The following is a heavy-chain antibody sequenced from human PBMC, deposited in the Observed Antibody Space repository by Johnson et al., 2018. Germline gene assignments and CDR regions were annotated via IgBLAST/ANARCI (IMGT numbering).Heavy chain of an antibody. CDR3: TRDRPGIAVVD. Sequence: QVQLQESGPGLVKPSETLSLSCSVSGASISNDYWTWIRQSPAKGLEWIGYVYYSGSTHYNPSLRGRVTISIDLSKSQLSLKLKSVTAADTAVYFCTRDRPGIAVVDWGQGILVTVSA. CDR2: VYYSGST. D-gene: IGHD6-19*01. V-gene: IGHV4-59*13. J-gene: IGHJ4*02. CDR1: GASISNDY.